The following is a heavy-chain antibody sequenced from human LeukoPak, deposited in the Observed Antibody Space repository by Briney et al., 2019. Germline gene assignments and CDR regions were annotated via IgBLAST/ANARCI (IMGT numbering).Heavy chain of an antibody. V-gene: IGHV4-38-2*01. CDR1: GYSITSGYY. CDR3: ARRYSNYFFDY. J-gene: IGHJ4*02. Sequence: PSETLSLTCGVSGYSITSGYYWAWIRHPPGKGLEWIGNIYYSGSTYYNPSLKSRVTISVDTSKNQFSLTMSSVTAADTAVYYCARRYSNYFFDYWGQGTLVTVSS. CDR2: IYYSGST. D-gene: IGHD4-11*01.